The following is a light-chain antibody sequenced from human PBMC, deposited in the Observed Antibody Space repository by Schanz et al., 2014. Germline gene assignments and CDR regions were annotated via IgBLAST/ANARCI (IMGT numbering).Light chain of an antibody. J-gene: IGLJ3*02. Sequence: QSALTQPASVSGSPGQSITISCTGSSLDVGGYNHVCWYQHHPGIAPKLIIYDVTNRPSGVSIRFSGSKSGNTASLTISGLQADDEADYFCSSYRRTSPLWVFGGGTKLTVL. CDR3: SSYRRTSPLWV. V-gene: IGLV2-14*03. CDR2: DVT. CDR1: SLDVGGYNH.